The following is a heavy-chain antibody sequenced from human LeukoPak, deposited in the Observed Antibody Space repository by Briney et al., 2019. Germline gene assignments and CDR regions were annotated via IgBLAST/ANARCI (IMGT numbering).Heavy chain of an antibody. CDR1: GFTFSSYW. V-gene: IGHV3-7*01. CDR2: IKQDGSEK. J-gene: IGHJ3*02. Sequence: PGGSLRLSCAASGFTFSSYWMSWVRQAPGKGLEWVANIKQDGSEKYYVDSVKGRFTISRDNAKNSLYLQMNSLRAEDTAVYYCARSPPYSGYDFPGAFDIWGQGTMVTVSS. D-gene: IGHD5-12*01. CDR3: ARSPPYSGYDFPGAFDI.